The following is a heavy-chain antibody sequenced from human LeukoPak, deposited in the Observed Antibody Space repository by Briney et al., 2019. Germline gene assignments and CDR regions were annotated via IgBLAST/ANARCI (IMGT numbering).Heavy chain of an antibody. J-gene: IGHJ4*02. CDR1: GGSISSSNW. D-gene: IGHD3-10*01. CDR2: IYHSGST. CDR3: ARESERWFGELLTFDS. Sequence: SETLSLTCAVSGGSISSSNWWSWVRQPPGKGLEWIGEIYHSGSTNYNPSLKSRVTITVDKSKNQFSLKLSSVTAADTAVYYCARESERWFGELLTFDSWGQGTLVTVSS. V-gene: IGHV4-4*02.